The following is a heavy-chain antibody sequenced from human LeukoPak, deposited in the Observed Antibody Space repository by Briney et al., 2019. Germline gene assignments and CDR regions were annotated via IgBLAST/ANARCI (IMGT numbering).Heavy chain of an antibody. CDR1: GFISTGSA. Sequence: SVKVSCKTSGFISTGSAVQWVRQARGQPLEWIRWAVVGSGDTNYAQKFQDRAIITRDMSANTAYMELISLRSDDTAVYYCASGDFGGNFDYWGQGTLVTVSS. D-gene: IGHD4-23*01. V-gene: IGHV1-58*01. CDR2: AVVGSGDT. CDR3: ASGDFGGNFDY. J-gene: IGHJ4*02.